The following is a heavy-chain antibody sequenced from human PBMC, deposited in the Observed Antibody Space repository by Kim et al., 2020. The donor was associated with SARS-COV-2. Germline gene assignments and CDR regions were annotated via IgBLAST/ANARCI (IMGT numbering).Heavy chain of an antibody. Sequence: YANSVKSRFTITRDKSKNSLYLQMNNLRAEDTAIYYCARDRLNKAGSGDYWGQGTLVTVSS. V-gene: IGHV3-48*03. J-gene: IGHJ4*02. CDR3: ARDRLNKAGSGDY. D-gene: IGHD6-25*01.